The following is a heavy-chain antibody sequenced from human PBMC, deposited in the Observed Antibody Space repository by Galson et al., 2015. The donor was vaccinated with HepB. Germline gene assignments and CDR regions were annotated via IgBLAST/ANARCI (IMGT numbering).Heavy chain of an antibody. J-gene: IGHJ4*02. V-gene: IGHV3-33*06. CDR2: TWYDGTDK. CDR3: VKDRGMGSAWHVLEH. CDR1: GFNFGSYG. D-gene: IGHD3-10*02. Sequence: SLRLSCAASGFNFGSYGMHWVRQAPGKGLEGVAVTWYDGTDKKYAESVKGRFTISRDNSKNTLYLQMNSVRVEDTAVYYCVKDRGMGSAWHVLEHWGQGALVTVSS.